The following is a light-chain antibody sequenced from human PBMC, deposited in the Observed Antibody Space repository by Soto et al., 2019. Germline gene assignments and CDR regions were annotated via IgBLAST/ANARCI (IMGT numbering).Light chain of an antibody. CDR2: GNT. V-gene: IGLV1-40*01. J-gene: IGLJ3*02. CDR3: QSYDTSLSGWV. Sequence: QSVLTQPPSVSGAPGQRVTISCTGSSSNFGAGYDVHWYQQLPGTAPKLLIYGNTNRPSGVPDRFSGSKAGTSASLAITGLQAEDEADYYCQSYDTSLSGWVFGGGTNLTVL. CDR1: SSNFGAGYD.